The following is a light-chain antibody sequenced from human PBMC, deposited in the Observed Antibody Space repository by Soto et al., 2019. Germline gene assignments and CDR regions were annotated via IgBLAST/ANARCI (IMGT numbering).Light chain of an antibody. J-gene: IGLJ2*01. CDR2: YNS. CDR1: NIGSKS. Sequence: SYELTQPPSVSAAPGETARITCGGNNIGSKSVHWYQHKPGQAPVLVIYYNSDRPSGIPERFSGSNSGNTATLTISRVEAGDEADYYCQVWDSSSYVVFGGGTKLTVL. V-gene: IGLV3-21*04. CDR3: QVWDSSSYVV.